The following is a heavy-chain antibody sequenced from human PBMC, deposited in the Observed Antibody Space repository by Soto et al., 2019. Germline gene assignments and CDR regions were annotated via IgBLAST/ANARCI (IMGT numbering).Heavy chain of an antibody. CDR3: ARDLLLYCSGGICDSHYYYYGMDV. D-gene: IGHD2-15*01. CDR1: GFTFSSYA. CDR2: ISYDGSNK. Sequence: QVQLVESGGGVVQPGRSLRLSCAASGFTFSSYAMHWVRQAPGKGLEWVAVISYDGSNKYYADSVKGRFTISRDNSKNTLYLQMNSLGAEDTAVYYWARDLLLYCSGGICDSHYYYYGMDVWGQGTTVTVSS. J-gene: IGHJ6*02. V-gene: IGHV3-30-3*01.